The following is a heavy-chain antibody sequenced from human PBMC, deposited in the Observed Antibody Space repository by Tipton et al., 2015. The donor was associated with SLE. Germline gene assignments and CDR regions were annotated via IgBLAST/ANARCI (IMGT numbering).Heavy chain of an antibody. Sequence: TLSLTCAVSGYSISSGYYWGWIRQPPGKGLEWIGNIYHTGPTYYIPSLKSRVTISIDTSKNNFSLKMTAVTAADTAVYYCARLSTDYADRSGYGYFDHWGQGTLVTVSS. V-gene: IGHV4-38-2*01. CDR3: ARLSTDYADRSGYGYFDH. CDR1: GYSISSGYY. D-gene: IGHD3-22*01. J-gene: IGHJ4*02. CDR2: IYHTGPT.